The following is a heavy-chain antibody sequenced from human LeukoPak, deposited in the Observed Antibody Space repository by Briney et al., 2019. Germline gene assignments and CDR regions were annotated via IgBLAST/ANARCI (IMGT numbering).Heavy chain of an antibody. CDR1: GSRFTSYW. D-gene: IGHD3-22*01. CDR2: IYPGDSDT. J-gene: IGHJ4*02. V-gene: IGHV5-51*01. Sequence: GESLKISCKGSGSRFTSYWIGWVRQMPGKGLEWMGIIYPGDSDTRYSPSFQGQVTISADKSISTAYLQWSSLKASDTAMYYCASRDYYDSSGYYTGVGYWGQGTLVTVSS. CDR3: ASRDYYDSSGYYTGVGY.